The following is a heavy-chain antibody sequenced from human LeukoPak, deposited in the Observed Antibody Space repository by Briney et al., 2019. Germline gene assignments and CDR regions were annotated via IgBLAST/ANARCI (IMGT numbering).Heavy chain of an antibody. Sequence: SETLSLTCTVSGGSISSSSYYWGWIRQPPGKGLEWIGSIYYSGSTYYNPSLKSRVTISVDTSKSQFSLKLSSVTAADTAVYYCARHRGFLEWLPIYYFDYWGQGTLVTVSS. CDR1: GGSISSSSYY. V-gene: IGHV4-39*01. D-gene: IGHD3-3*01. CDR3: ARHRGFLEWLPIYYFDY. J-gene: IGHJ4*02. CDR2: IYYSGST.